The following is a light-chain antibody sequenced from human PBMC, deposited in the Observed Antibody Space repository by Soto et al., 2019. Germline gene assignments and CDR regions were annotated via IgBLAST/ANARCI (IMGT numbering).Light chain of an antibody. CDR2: AAS. J-gene: IGKJ2*01. CDR1: RSLSSSY. CDR3: QQQGT. Sequence: EIVLTQSPGTLSLSPGERATLSCSASRSLSSSYVVWYQQNPGPAPRLLIYAASRRATGIPARFSGSGSATEYTLTISRLEPEDFAVYYCQQQGTFGQGTKLEIK. V-gene: IGKV3-20*01.